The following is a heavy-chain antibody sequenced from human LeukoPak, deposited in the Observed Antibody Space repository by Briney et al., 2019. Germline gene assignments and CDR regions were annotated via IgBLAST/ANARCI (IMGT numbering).Heavy chain of an antibody. CDR3: ATGRWFGEFAGSAFED. J-gene: IGHJ4*02. V-gene: IGHV3-7*01. D-gene: IGHD3-10*01. CDR1: GFGFSNYW. CDR2: IKEDGSVI. Sequence: GGSRRLSCLGSGFGFSNYWMTWLRQAPGEGLEWVANIKEDGSVIYYADSVKGRFTISRDNAKNSVYLQMNSLRVEDTALYYCATGRWFGEFAGSAFEDWGQGSLVAVSS.